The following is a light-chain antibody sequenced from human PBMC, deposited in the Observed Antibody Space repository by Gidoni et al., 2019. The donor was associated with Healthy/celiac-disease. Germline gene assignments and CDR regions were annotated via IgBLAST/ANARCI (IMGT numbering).Light chain of an antibody. V-gene: IGKV3-11*01. J-gene: IGKJ2*01. CDR3: QQRSN. CDR2: DAS. Sequence: EIVLTQSPATLSLSPGERATLSCRASQSVSSYLAWYHQKPGQAPRLLIYDASNRATGIPAMFSGSGSRTDFTRTISSLEPEDFAVYYCQQRSNFXQXTKLEIK. CDR1: QSVSSY.